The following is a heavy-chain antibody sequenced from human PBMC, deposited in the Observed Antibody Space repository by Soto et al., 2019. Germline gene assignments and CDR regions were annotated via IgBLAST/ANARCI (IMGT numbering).Heavy chain of an antibody. CDR3: ARDRIVATIIGSAPYYYYGMDV. D-gene: IGHD5-12*01. V-gene: IGHV1-69*13. CDR2: IIPIFGTA. Sequence: SVKVSCKASGGTFSSYAISWVRQAPGQGLEWMGGIIPIFGTANYAQKFQGRVTITADESTSTAYMELSSLRSEDTAVYYCARDRIVATIIGSAPYYYYGMDVWGQGTTVTVSS. CDR1: GGTFSSYA. J-gene: IGHJ6*02.